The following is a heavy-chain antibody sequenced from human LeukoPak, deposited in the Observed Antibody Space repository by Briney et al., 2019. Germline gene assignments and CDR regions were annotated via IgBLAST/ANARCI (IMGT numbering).Heavy chain of an antibody. Sequence: PGGSLRLSCAASGFTFSTYAMHWVRQAPGKGLEYVSSISRNGGSTYYANSVKGRFTISRDNSKNTLYLQMDSLRADDTAVYYCASGEWSARTEGTNLDYWGQGTLVTVSS. J-gene: IGHJ4*02. CDR1: GFTFSTYA. CDR2: ISRNGGST. D-gene: IGHD3-16*01. CDR3: ASGEWSARTEGTNLDY. V-gene: IGHV3-64*01.